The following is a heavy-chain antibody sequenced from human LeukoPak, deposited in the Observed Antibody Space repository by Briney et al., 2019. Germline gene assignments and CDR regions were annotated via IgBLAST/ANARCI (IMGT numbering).Heavy chain of an antibody. CDR3: AXGVYDYLWGSYRRSFDY. Sequence: KASETLSLTCTVSGGSISSSSYYWGWIRQPPGKGLEWIGNIYYSGSTYHNPSLKSRVTTSVDTSKNQFSLKLSSVTAADTAVYYCAXGVYDYLWGSYRRSFDYWXQGTXXTVS. J-gene: IGHJ4*02. D-gene: IGHD3-16*02. CDR2: IYYSGST. CDR1: GGSISSSSYY. V-gene: IGHV4-39*01.